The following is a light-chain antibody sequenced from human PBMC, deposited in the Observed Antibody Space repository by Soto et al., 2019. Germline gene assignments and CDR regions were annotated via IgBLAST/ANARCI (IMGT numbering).Light chain of an antibody. CDR2: EVT. J-gene: IGLJ3*02. CDR3: TSYVGNDIWV. Sequence: QSALTQPPSASGSPGQSVTISCTGTSSDVGAYKYVSWYQQYPGKAPKLMIYEVTKRPSGVPDRFSGSKSGNTASLTVSGLQAEDEADYYCTSYVGNDIWVFGGATQLTVL. CDR1: SSDVGAYKY. V-gene: IGLV2-8*01.